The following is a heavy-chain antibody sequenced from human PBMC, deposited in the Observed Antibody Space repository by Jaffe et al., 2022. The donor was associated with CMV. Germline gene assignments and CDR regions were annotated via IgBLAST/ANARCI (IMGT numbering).Heavy chain of an antibody. D-gene: IGHD6-13*01. V-gene: IGHV4-59*01. CDR2: IYYSGST. Sequence: QVQLQESGPGLVKPSETLSLTCTVSGGSISSYYWSWIRQPPGKGLEWIGYIYYSGSTNYNPSLKSRVTISVDTSKNQFSLKLSSVTAADTAVYYCARSGGIAAAGENDYWGQGTLVTVSS. CDR3: ARSGGIAAAGENDY. CDR1: GGSISSYY. J-gene: IGHJ4*02.